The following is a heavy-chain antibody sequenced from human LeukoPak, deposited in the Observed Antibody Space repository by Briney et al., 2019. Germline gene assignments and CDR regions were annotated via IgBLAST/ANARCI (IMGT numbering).Heavy chain of an antibody. V-gene: IGHV4-59*12. CDR2: IYYSGST. D-gene: IGHD6-19*01. J-gene: IGHJ4*02. Sequence: PSETLSLTCTVSGGSISSYYWSWIRQPPGKGLEWIGYIYYSGSTNYNPSLKSRVTISVDKSKNQFSLKLSSVTAADTAVYYCARLGVATVAVAGTRDYWGQGTLVTVSS. CDR1: GGSISSYY. CDR3: ARLGVATVAVAGTRDY.